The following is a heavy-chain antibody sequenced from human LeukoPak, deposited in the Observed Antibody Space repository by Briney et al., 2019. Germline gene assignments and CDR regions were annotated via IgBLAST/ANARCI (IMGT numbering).Heavy chain of an antibody. Sequence: GGSLRLSCAVSGFAFGSEAMSWVRQAPGKGLEWVSSISSSSSYIYYADSVKGRFTISRDNAKNSLYLQMNSLRAEDTAVYYCARDKARYCSSTSCYWEGFTHWGQGTTVTVSS. J-gene: IGHJ6*02. CDR1: GFAFGSEA. CDR2: ISSSSSYI. D-gene: IGHD2-2*01. CDR3: ARDKARYCSSTSCYWEGFTH. V-gene: IGHV3-21*01.